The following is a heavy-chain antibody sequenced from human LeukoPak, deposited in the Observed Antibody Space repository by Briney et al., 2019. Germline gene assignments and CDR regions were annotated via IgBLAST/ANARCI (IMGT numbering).Heavy chain of an antibody. V-gene: IGHV1-46*01. CDR1: GGTFSSYT. J-gene: IGHJ4*02. CDR3: AVDSSGWYGGFDY. Sequence: ASVKVSCKASGGTFSSYTISWVRQAPGQGLEWMGIINPSGGSTSYAQKFQGRVTMTRDMSTSTVYMELSSLRSEDTAVYYCAVDSSGWYGGFDYWGQGTLVTVSS. CDR2: INPSGGST. D-gene: IGHD6-19*01.